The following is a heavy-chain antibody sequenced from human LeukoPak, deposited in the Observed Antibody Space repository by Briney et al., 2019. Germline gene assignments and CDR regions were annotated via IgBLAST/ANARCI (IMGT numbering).Heavy chain of an antibody. V-gene: IGHV1-2*02. Sequence: GASVKVSCKASGYTFTGYYMHWVRQAPGQGLEWMGWINPNSGGTDYAPKFQGRVTMTRDTSISTAYMELSSLTSDDTAVYYCATKKTGASSGYVLHYWGQGTLVTVSS. J-gene: IGHJ4*02. CDR2: INPNSGGT. D-gene: IGHD6-19*01. CDR3: ATKKTGASSGYVLHY. CDR1: GYTFTGYY.